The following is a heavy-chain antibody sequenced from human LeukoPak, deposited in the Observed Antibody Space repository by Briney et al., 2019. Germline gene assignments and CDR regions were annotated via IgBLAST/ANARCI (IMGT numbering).Heavy chain of an antibody. V-gene: IGHV3-30*18. Sequence: PGGSLRLSCAASGFTFSSYGMHWVRQAPGKGLEWVAVISYDGSNKYYADSVKGRFTISRDNSKNTLYLQMNSLRAEDTAVYYCAKDERAGFLEWLSGGDYWGQGTLVTVSS. CDR1: GFTFSSYG. CDR3: AKDERAGFLEWLSGGDY. CDR2: ISYDGSNK. J-gene: IGHJ4*02. D-gene: IGHD3-3*01.